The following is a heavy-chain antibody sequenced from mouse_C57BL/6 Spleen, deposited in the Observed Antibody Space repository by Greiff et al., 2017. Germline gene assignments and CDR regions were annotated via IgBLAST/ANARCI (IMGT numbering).Heavy chain of an antibody. D-gene: IGHD2-3*01. Sequence: EVKVEESGGGLVKPGGSLKLSCAASGFTFSSYAMSWVRQTPEKRLAWVATISDGGSYTYYPDNVKGRFTISRDNAKNNLYLQMSHLKSEDTAMYYCARDHDGYYALDYWGQGTTLTVSS. CDR2: ISDGGSYT. CDR1: GFTFSSYA. V-gene: IGHV5-4*01. J-gene: IGHJ2*01. CDR3: ARDHDGYYALDY.